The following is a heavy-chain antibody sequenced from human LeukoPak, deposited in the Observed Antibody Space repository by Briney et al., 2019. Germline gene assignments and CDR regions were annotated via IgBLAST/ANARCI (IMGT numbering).Heavy chain of an antibody. J-gene: IGHJ4*02. V-gene: IGHV1-8*02. D-gene: IGHD6-6*01. Sequence: ASVKVSCKASGYTFTGYYMHWVRQAPGQGLEWMGWMNPNSGNTGYAQKFQGRVTMTRNTSISTAYMELSSLRSEDTAVYYCARGDSSYDWGQGTLVTVSS. CDR1: GYTFTGYY. CDR3: ARGDSSYD. CDR2: MNPNSGNT.